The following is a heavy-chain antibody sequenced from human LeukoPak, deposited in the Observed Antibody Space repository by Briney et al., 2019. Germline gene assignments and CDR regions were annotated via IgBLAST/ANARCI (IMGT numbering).Heavy chain of an antibody. CDR2: IYHSGST. D-gene: IGHD5-12*01. Sequence: SETLSLTCTVSGGSISSYYWSWIRQPPGKGLEWIGYIYHSGSTYYNPSLRSRVTISVDRSKNQFSLKLSSVTAADTAVYYCARGSDIVATSLYYFDYWGQGTLVTVSS. CDR3: ARGSDIVATSLYYFDY. J-gene: IGHJ4*02. CDR1: GGSISSYY. V-gene: IGHV4-59*12.